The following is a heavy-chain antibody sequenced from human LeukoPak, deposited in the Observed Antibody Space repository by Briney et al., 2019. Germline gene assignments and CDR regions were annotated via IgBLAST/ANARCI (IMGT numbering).Heavy chain of an antibody. Sequence: GRSLRLSCVASGFTFSSYGMHWVRQAPGKGLEWVAVISYDGSNKYYADSVKGRFTISRDNSKNTLYLQMNSLRAEDTAVYYCAKDRLIAAAGTRLAAQYYYYGMDVWGQGTTVTVSS. J-gene: IGHJ6*02. CDR2: ISYDGSNK. D-gene: IGHD6-13*01. CDR1: GFTFSSYG. V-gene: IGHV3-30*18. CDR3: AKDRLIAAAGTRLAAQYYYYGMDV.